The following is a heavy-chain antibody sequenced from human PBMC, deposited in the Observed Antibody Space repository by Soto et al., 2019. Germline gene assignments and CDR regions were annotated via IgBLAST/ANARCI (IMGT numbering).Heavy chain of an antibody. V-gene: IGHV1-69*13. CDR2: IIPTFGTA. J-gene: IGHJ6*01. CDR3: ARDLYYDSGGYSPLYYYGMGV. CDR1: GATFSSYA. D-gene: IGHD3-22*01. Sequence: SVKLSCKASGATFSSYAISWVRQARGQGLESMGGIIPTFGTANNAQKFQGRVTITADESTSTAYIGLSSRRSEDTAGYYCARDLYYDSGGYSPLYYYGMGVWGQGTTVTVSS.